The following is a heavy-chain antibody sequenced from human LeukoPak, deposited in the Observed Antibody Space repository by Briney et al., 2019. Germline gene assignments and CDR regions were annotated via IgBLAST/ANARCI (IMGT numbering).Heavy chain of an antibody. CDR3: ARHLREYGGNQRSMDY. D-gene: IGHD4/OR15-4a*01. CDR2: IYPGDSDT. Sequence: GESLEISCEGSGSIFTSYWIGWVRQLPGKGLECMGIIYPGDSDTRYSPSFQGQVTISADKSISTAYLQWSSLKASDTAMYYCARHLREYGGNQRSMDYWGQGTLVTVSS. CDR1: GSIFTSYW. V-gene: IGHV5-51*01. J-gene: IGHJ4*02.